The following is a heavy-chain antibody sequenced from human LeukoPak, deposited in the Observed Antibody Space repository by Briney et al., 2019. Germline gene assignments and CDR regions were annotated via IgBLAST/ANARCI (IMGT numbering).Heavy chain of an antibody. V-gene: IGHV4-39*01. J-gene: IGHJ4*02. D-gene: IGHD3-9*01. CDR1: GGSISSSSYY. Sequence: SETLSLTCTVSGGSISSSSYYWGWIRQPPGKGREWIGSIYYSGSTYYNPSLKSRVTISVDTSKNQFSLKLSSVTAADTAVYYCARTLETDILTGYYLLFDYWGQGTLVTVSS. CDR3: ARTLETDILTGYYLLFDY. CDR2: IYYSGST.